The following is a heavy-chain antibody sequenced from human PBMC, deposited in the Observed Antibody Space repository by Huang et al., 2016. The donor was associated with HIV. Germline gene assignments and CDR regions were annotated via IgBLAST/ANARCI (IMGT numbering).Heavy chain of an antibody. CDR3: AAMVRGVISYFDY. V-gene: IGHV4-39*01. D-gene: IGHD3-10*01. Sequence: KPSETLSLTCTVSDGSISSSRYYWGWIRQPPGKGLEWIATFFYDGNTYYNPSLKSRVTISVDTSKNQFSLNLSSVTAADTAVYYCAAMVRGVISYFDYWGQGTLVTVSS. CDR1: DGSISSSRYY. CDR2: FFYDGNT. J-gene: IGHJ4*02.